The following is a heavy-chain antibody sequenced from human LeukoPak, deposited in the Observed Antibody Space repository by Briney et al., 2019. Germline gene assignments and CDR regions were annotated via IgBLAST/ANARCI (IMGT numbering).Heavy chain of an antibody. Sequence: SVKVSCKASGYTFTGYYLFWVRQAPGQGLEWMGWINPNTGDTRYGQKFQGRVTLTRDTSIRTTYMELSSLRSDDTAVYYCARDERFCNGDNHYPDLGYWGQGTLVTVSS. CDR3: ARDERFCNGDNHYPDLGY. CDR1: GYTFTGYY. J-gene: IGHJ4*02. V-gene: IGHV1-2*02. D-gene: IGHD2-15*01. CDR2: INPNTGDT.